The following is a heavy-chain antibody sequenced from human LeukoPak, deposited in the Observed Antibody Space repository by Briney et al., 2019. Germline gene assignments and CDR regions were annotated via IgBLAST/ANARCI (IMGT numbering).Heavy chain of an antibody. V-gene: IGHV1-24*01. CDR3: ATKIVLLWFGNGLFDY. Sequence: ASVEVSCKVSGYTLTELSMHWVRQAPGKGLEWMGGFDPEDGETIYAQKFQGRVTMTEDTSTDTACMELSSLRSEDTAVYYCATKIVLLWFGNGLFDYWGQGTLVTVSS. CDR1: GYTLTELS. CDR2: FDPEDGET. D-gene: IGHD3-10*01. J-gene: IGHJ4*02.